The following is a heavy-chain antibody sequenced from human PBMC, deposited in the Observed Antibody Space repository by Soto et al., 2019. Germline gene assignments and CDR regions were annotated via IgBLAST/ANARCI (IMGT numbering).Heavy chain of an antibody. CDR2: IFSSDDK. D-gene: IGHD2-2*01. Sequence: QVTLKESGPVLVKPTDTLTLTCTVSGFSLTNVRVGVSWIRQPPGKALEWLAHIFSSDDKSYNSSLRSRLTISRDTSKSQVVLIMTNMDPVDTATYYCARREGGHQYDYWGQGTLVTVSS. CDR3: ARREGGHQYDY. CDR1: GFSLTNVRVG. J-gene: IGHJ4*02. V-gene: IGHV2-26*01.